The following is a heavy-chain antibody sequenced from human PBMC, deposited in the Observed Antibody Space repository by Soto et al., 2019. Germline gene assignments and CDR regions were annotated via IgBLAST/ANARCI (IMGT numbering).Heavy chain of an antibody. D-gene: IGHD2-15*01. CDR3: ANLVIGYCSGNTCDDY. CDR2: ISYDSSNK. V-gene: IGHV3-30*18. J-gene: IGHJ4*02. Sequence: VQLLESGGGLIQPGGSLRLSCAASGFTFSYGIHWLRQAPGKGLEWVAYISYDSSNKFYGDSVKGRFTISRDNSKNTQCLQMSSLRAEDTAVYYCANLVIGYCSGNTCDDYWGQGTLVAVSS. CDR1: GFTFSYG.